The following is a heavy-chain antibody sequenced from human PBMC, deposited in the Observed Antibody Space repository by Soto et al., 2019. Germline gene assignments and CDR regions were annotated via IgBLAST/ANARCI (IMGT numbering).Heavy chain of an antibody. D-gene: IGHD6-13*01. CDR3: GGEAIAAGCNHYNGMDV. V-gene: IGHV1-46*01. CDR1: GYTFSNYY. CDR2: INPSGGST. J-gene: IGHJ6*02. Sequence: QVQLVQSGAEVKRPGASVKASCKASGYTFSNYYIHWLRQAPGQGLEWIGVINPSGGSTTYAQKFQGRITMTRDTSTSTVYMELSSLRSEDTAVYYCGGEAIAAGCNHYNGMDVWGQGTTVSVS.